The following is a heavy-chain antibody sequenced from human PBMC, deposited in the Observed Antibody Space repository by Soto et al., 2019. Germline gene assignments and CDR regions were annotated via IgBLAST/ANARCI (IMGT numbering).Heavy chain of an antibody. V-gene: IGHV4-34*01. CDR1: GGSFSGYY. CDR2: INHSGST. J-gene: IGHJ4*02. Sequence: SETLSLTCAVYGGSFSGYYWSWIRQPPGKGLEWIGEINHSGSTNYNPSLKSRVTISVDTSKNQFSLKLSSVTAADTAVYYCARMSSSGGFDYWGQGTLVTVSS. CDR3: ARMSSSGGFDY. D-gene: IGHD6-13*01.